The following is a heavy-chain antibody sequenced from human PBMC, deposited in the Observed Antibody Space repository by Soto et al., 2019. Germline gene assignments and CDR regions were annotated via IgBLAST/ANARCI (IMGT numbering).Heavy chain of an antibody. CDR1: GFTFSGYA. CDR3: AKDLPHCSGGSCYADYFDY. D-gene: IGHD2-15*01. CDR2: ISGSGGST. J-gene: IGHJ4*02. V-gene: IGHV3-23*01. Sequence: PGGSLRLSCAASGFTFSGYAMSWVRQAPGKGLEWVSAISGSGGSTYYADSVKGRFTISRDNSKNTLYLQMNSLRAEDTAVYYCAKDLPHCSGGSCYADYFDYWGQGTLVTVSS.